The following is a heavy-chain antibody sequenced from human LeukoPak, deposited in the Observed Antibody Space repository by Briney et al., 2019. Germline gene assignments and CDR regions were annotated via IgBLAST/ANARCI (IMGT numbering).Heavy chain of an antibody. Sequence: PSETLSLPCTFSGDAMKTHYGSWIRHPTGRGMQYIGHIFHSGSTNYNPSLRSRVTISLDTSKHQFSLRLTSVTAADTAVYYCARGYHHFDSRGYYVPCSFDLWGSGTLVSVSS. V-gene: IGHV4-59*11. D-gene: IGHD3-22*01. J-gene: IGHJ2*01. CDR3: ARGYHHFDSRGYYVPCSFDL. CDR2: IFHSGST. CDR1: GDAMKTHY.